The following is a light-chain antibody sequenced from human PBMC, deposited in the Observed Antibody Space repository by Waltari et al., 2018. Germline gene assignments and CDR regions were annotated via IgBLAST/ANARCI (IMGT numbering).Light chain of an antibody. V-gene: IGLV3-21*02. Sequence: SDDLTKPPSVAAASGQTARITCGGENVGSKNVHWYLQKPPEAPVLVIYADNKRPSGIPERFSGSNSGNTATLTISRVEAGDEADYYCQVWDSSSDVFGSGTRLTVL. J-gene: IGLJ6*01. CDR2: ADN. CDR1: NVGSKN. CDR3: QVWDSSSDV.